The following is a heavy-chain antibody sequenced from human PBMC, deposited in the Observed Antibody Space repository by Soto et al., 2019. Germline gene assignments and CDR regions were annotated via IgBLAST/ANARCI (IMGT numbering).Heavy chain of an antibody. D-gene: IGHD6-6*01. CDR3: ARGERQLVSVFGY. CDR1: GGSISNYY. CDR2: IHYGGST. J-gene: IGHJ4*02. Sequence: SETLSLTCTVSGGSISNYYWSWIRQPPGKGLEWIGYIHYGGSTNSNPSLRSRVTISVDPSKNQFSLKMYSVTVADTAVYYCARGERQLVSVFGYWGQGTLVTVSS. V-gene: IGHV4-59*01.